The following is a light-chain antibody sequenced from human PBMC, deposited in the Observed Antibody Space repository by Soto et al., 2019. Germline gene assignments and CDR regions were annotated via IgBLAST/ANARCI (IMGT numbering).Light chain of an antibody. Sequence: QSALTQPASVSGSPGQSITISCTGIGNDVETYNLVSWYQQQPGKAPKLIISGGSNRPSEISDRFSGSQSDNTASLTISGLQAEDEADYYCYSYLESDGYVFGTGTKVTVL. CDR3: YSYLESDGYV. V-gene: IGLV2-23*01. CDR1: GNDVETYNL. CDR2: GGS. J-gene: IGLJ1*01.